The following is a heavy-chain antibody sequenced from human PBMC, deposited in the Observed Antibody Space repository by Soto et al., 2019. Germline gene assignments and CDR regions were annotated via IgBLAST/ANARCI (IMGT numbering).Heavy chain of an antibody. V-gene: IGHV4-59*01. Sequence: PSETLSLTCSVSSGSISGSYWSWIRQSPGKGLEWLGYVYYTGGTNYSPSLRSRVSISVDTSKNEFSLRLSSVTAADTAVYFCARSVAVPGAHIDYWGQGTQVTVSS. CDR3: ARSVAVPGAHIDY. D-gene: IGHD6-19*01. J-gene: IGHJ4*02. CDR1: SGSISGSY. CDR2: VYYTGGT.